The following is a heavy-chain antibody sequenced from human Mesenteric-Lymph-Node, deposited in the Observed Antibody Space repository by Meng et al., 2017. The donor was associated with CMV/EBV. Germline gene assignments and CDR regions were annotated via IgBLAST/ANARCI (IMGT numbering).Heavy chain of an antibody. CDR3: ARHYSGATNVERYNWFDP. V-gene: IGHV4-39*01. CDR2: IYYSGST. D-gene: IGHD1-26*01. Sequence: SETLSLTCTVSGGSISSSSYYWGWIRQPPGKGLEWIGSIYYSGSTYYNPSLKSRVTISVDTSKNQFSLKLSSVTAADTAVYYCARHYSGATNVERYNWFDPWGQGTLVTVSS. CDR1: GGSISSSSYY. J-gene: IGHJ5*02.